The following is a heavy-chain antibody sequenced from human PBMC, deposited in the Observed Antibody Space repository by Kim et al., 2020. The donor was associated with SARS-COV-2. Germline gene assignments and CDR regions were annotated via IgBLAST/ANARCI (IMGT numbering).Heavy chain of an antibody. V-gene: IGHV1-46*01. CDR2: INPSRGST. J-gene: IGHJ6*01. CDR3: TRETPKDKAAPGNPLYC. D-gene: IGHD6-13*01. Sequence: ALVKVSCKASGYTFTRYYLHWVRQAPGQGFEWMGMINPSRGSTSYAQNFQGRVTMTRDTSTSTVYMDLNSLKSEDTAEYFCTRETPKDKAAPGNPLYCWG. CDR1: GYTFTRYY.